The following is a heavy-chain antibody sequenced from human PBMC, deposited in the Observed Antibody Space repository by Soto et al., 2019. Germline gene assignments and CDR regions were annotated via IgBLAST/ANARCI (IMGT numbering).Heavy chain of an antibody. D-gene: IGHD6-13*01. CDR2: IYYSGST. J-gene: IGHJ6*02. CDR1: GGSVSSYY. Sequence: SETLSLTCTVSGGSVSSYYWSWIRQPPGKGLEWIGYIYYSGSTNYNPSLKSRVTIAVDTTKNQFSLKLSSVTAADTSVSYCAIAVSSLAAAPGGWMSNYYYYYGMDVCGQGTTVTVPS. CDR3: AIAVSSLAAAPGGWMSNYYYYYGMDV. V-gene: IGHV4-59*02.